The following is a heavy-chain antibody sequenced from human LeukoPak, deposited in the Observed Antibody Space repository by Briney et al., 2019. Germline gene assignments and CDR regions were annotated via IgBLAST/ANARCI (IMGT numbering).Heavy chain of an antibody. Sequence: GDSLRLSCVASGFTFNIYPMTWVRQSPGKGLEWVSTIGTTGDTYYADSAKGRFTISRDDSKNTSYLQMHSLGAEDTAVYYCAKSRIVDRRGYFDYWGQGTLVTVSS. V-gene: IGHV3-23*01. D-gene: IGHD2-15*01. J-gene: IGHJ4*02. CDR1: GFTFNIYP. CDR2: IGTTGDT. CDR3: AKSRIVDRRGYFDY.